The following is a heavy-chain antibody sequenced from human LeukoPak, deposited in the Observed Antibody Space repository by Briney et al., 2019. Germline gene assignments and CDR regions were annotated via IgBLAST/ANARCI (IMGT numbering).Heavy chain of an antibody. V-gene: IGHV6-1*01. D-gene: IGHD6-19*01. J-gene: IGHJ6*02. CDR3: ASGGVAGTGYYYGMDV. Sequence: SQTLSLTCAISGDSVSSNSATWNWIRQSPSRGLEWLGRTYYRSKWYYDYAVSLRGRITINPDTSKDQFSLQLNSVTPEDTAVYYRASGGVAGTGYYYGMDVWGQGTTVTVSS. CDR2: TYYRSKWYY. CDR1: GDSVSSNSAT.